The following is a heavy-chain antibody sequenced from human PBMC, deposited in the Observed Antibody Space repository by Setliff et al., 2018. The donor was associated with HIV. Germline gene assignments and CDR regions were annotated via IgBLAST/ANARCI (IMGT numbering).Heavy chain of an antibody. J-gene: IGHJ5*02. CDR1: GGTFSSYA. CDR3: ARDFGGYCSSMSCPGLFDP. V-gene: IGHV1-69*05. Sequence: GASVKVSCKASGGTFSSYAISWVRQAPGQGLEWMGGIIPISGTVNYAQKFQGRVTMTKNTSTSTAYMELSGLRSEDTAVYYCARDFGGYCSSMSCPGLFDPWGQGTLVTVSS. CDR2: IIPISGTV. D-gene: IGHD2-2*01.